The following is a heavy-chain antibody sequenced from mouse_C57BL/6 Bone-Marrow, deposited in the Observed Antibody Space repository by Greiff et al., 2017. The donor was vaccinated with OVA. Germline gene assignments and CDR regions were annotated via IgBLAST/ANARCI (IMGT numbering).Heavy chain of an antibody. CDR1: GYTFTSYW. D-gene: IGHD3-2*02. V-gene: IGHV1-59*01. CDR2: IDPSDSYT. CDR3: ALDSSGYYAMDY. J-gene: IGHJ4*01. Sequence: VQLQQPGAELVRPGTSVKLSCKASGYTFTSYWMHWVKQRHGQGLEWIGVIDPSDSYTNYNQKFKGKATLTVDTSSSTAYMQLSSLTSEDSAVYYCALDSSGYYAMDYWGQGTSVTVSS.